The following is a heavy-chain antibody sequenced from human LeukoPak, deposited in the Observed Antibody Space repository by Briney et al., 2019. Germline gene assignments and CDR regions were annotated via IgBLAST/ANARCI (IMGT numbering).Heavy chain of an antibody. V-gene: IGHV4-59*01. CDR3: ARDYGDLNWYFDL. J-gene: IGHJ2*01. D-gene: IGHD4-17*01. CDR2: IYYSGST. CDR1: RGSISSYY. Sequence: SETLSLTCTVSRGSISSYYWSWIPQPPGNRLEWIGYIYYSGSTNYNPSLKSRVTISVDTSKNQFSLKLSSVTAADTAVYYCARDYGDLNWYFDLWGRGTLVTVSS.